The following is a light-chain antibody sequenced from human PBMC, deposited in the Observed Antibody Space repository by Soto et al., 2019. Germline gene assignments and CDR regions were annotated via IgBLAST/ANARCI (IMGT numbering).Light chain of an antibody. CDR2: GAS. J-gene: IGKJ2*01. Sequence: IIMTQSPATLSVSPGERATLSCRASQSITRNLAWYQQKPGQAPRLLIYGASTRATGIPARFSGSGSGTEFTLTISSLQSEDFAVYYCQQYNNWPPYTFGQGTKVDIK. V-gene: IGKV3-15*01. CDR1: QSITRN. CDR3: QQYNNWPPYT.